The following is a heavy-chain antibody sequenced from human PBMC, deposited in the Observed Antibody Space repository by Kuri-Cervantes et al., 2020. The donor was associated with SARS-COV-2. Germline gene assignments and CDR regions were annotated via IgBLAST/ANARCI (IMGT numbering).Heavy chain of an antibody. CDR1: GGSISSYY. V-gene: IGHV4-59*12. CDR2: IYYSGST. CDR3: ATLGNYDFWSGYVVDY. Sequence: SQTLSLTCAVSGGSISSYYWSWIRQPPGKGLEWIGYIYYSGSTNYNPSLKSRVTISVDKSKNQFSLKLSSVTAADTAVYYCATLGNYDFWSGYVVDYWGQGTLVTVSS. D-gene: IGHD3-3*01. J-gene: IGHJ4*02.